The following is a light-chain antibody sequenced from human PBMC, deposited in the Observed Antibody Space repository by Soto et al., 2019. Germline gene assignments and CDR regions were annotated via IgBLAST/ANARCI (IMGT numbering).Light chain of an antibody. Sequence: AIQMTQSPSSLSASVGDRITITCRASQDIRNDLGWYQQKPGKAPKLLIYAASNSHSGVPSRFRGSGSGTKVTLTITSLEPEDVATYYCLQDDDYPWTFGLGTKV. J-gene: IGKJ1*01. CDR2: AAS. CDR3: LQDDDYPWT. CDR1: QDIRND. V-gene: IGKV1-6*02.